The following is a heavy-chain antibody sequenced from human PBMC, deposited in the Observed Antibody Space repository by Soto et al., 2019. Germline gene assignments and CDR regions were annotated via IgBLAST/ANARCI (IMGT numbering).Heavy chain of an antibody. V-gene: IGHV3-72*01. CDR1: GFSFSDRY. Sequence: EVQLVESGGGLVQPGGSLRLSCAASGFSFSDRYMHWVRQAPGKGLEWVGRSRNKANSYTTNYAASVQGRFTISRDDSQNLLYLQMNSLQTEDTAVYYCARDIVVPDGGLGYWGQGTLVTVSS. J-gene: IGHJ4*02. D-gene: IGHD2-21*01. CDR2: SRNKANSYTT. CDR3: ARDIVVPDGGLGY.